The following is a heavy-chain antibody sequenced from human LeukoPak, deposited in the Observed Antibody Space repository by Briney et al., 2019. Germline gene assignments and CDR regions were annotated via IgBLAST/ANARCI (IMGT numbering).Heavy chain of an antibody. D-gene: IGHD6-19*01. V-gene: IGHV4-38-2*01. CDR1: GYSISSGYY. CDR3: ARPRRDSSGWCIDY. J-gene: IGHJ4*02. CDR2: IYHSGST. Sequence: PSETLSLTCAVSGYSISSGYYWGWIRQPPGKGLEWIGSIYHSGSTYYNPSLKSRVTISVDTSKNHFSLKLSSVTAADTAVYYCARPRRDSSGWCIDYWGQGTLATVSS.